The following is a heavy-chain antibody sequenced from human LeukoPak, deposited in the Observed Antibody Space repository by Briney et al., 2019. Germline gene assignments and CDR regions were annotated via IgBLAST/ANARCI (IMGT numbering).Heavy chain of an antibody. J-gene: IGHJ4*02. CDR1: GFTFSSFW. V-gene: IGHV3-7*01. D-gene: IGHD1-26*01. CDR2: VKQDGSEK. Sequence: PGGSLRLSCAASGFTFSSFWMRWVRQAPGKGLELVANVKQDGSEKYYVDSVQGRFTISRDNAKNSLYLQMNSLRVGDTAVYYCARPIVGPSSGGDYWGQGTPVTGSS. CDR3: ARPIVGPSSGGDY.